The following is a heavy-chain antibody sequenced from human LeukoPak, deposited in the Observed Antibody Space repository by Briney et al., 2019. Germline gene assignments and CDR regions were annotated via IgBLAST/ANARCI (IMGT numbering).Heavy chain of an antibody. CDR3: ARAYYGDFFDY. CDR1: GGAISNYY. J-gene: IGHJ4*02. CDR2: INYSGSA. D-gene: IGHD4-17*01. Sequence: SETLSLTCNVSGGAISNYYWSWIRQPPGKGLEWIGYINYSGSAFYNPSVKSRVTILVDTSKNQFSLKLNSVTAADTAVYYCARAYYGDFFDYWGQGTLVTVSS. V-gene: IGHV4-59*08.